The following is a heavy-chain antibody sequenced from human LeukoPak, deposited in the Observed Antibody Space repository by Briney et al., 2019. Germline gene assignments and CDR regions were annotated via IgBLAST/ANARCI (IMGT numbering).Heavy chain of an antibody. J-gene: IGHJ5*02. D-gene: IGHD4/OR15-4a*01. CDR3: ARGGAYDYGVLDA. V-gene: IGHV3-53*01. Sequence: GGSLRLSCAASGFAVSDNYMAWVRQAPGEGLQWDSTISDTGKTTFYRDSVRGRFTISRDISNNTLYLQMDGLRADDTAVYYCARGGAYDYGVLDAWGQGTLVTVSS. CDR2: ISDTGKT. CDR1: GFAVSDNY.